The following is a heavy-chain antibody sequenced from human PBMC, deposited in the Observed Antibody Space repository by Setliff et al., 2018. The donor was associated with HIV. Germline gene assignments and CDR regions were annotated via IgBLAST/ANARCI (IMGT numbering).Heavy chain of an antibody. CDR3: ARSISGPYFDY. CDR1: GGSFNNYA. V-gene: IGHV1-18*01. Sequence: ASVKVSCKAAGGSFNNYAISWVRQAPGQGLEWVGWISVSNDDTEYAEELQGRVTVTTDTSTGTAYMELRNLKSDDTAVYYCARSISGPYFDYWGRGTLVTVSS. J-gene: IGHJ4*02. CDR2: ISVSNDDT. D-gene: IGHD3-10*01.